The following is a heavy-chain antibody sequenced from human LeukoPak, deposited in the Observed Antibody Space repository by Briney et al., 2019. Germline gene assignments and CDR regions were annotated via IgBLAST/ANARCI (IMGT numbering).Heavy chain of an antibody. J-gene: IGHJ6*02. V-gene: IGHV4-30-2*01. Sequence: PSETLSLTCTVSGGSISSGGYYWSWIRQPPGKGLEWIGEINHSGSTNYNPSLKSRVTISVDTSKNQFSLKLSSVTAADTAVYYCARGRLVHYYYYGMDVWGQGTTVTVSS. CDR3: ARGRLVHYYYYGMDV. CDR2: INHSGST. D-gene: IGHD6-19*01. CDR1: GGSISSGGYY.